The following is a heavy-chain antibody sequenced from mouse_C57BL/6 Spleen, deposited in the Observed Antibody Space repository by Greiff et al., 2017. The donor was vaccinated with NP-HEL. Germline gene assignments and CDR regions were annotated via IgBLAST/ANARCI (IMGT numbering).Heavy chain of an antibody. CDR2: IRNKANNHAT. V-gene: IGHV6-6*01. D-gene: IGHD2-1*01. J-gene: IGHJ2*01. CDR1: GFTFSDAW. CDR3: TRVIYYGNYYYFDY. Sequence: EVQGVESGGGLVQPGGSMKLSCAASGFTFSDAWMDWVRQSPEKGLEWVAEIRNKANNHATYYAESVKGRFTISRDDSKSSVYLQMNSLRAEDTGIYYCTRVIYYGNYYYFDYWGQGTTLTVSS.